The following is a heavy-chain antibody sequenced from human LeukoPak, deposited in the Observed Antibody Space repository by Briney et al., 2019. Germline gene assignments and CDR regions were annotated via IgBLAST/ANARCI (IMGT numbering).Heavy chain of an antibody. J-gene: IGHJ4*02. CDR2: IKEDGSEK. Sequence: GGSLRLSCAASGFTFSNYWISWVRQAPGKGLEWVANIKEDGSEKHYVDSVKGRFTISRDNAKNSLYLQINSLRAEDTALYYCARDRKFRIMGTSQHYFDYWGQGTLVTVSS. CDR3: ARDRKFRIMGTSQHYFDY. D-gene: IGHD1-26*01. V-gene: IGHV3-7*01. CDR1: GFTFSNYW.